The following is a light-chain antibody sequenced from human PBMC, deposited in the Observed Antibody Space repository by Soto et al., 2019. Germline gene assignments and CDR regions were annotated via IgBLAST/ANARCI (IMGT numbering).Light chain of an antibody. J-gene: IGKJ1*01. V-gene: IGKV1-9*01. CDR1: QGISSY. Sequence: DIQLTQSPSFLSASVGDRVTITCRASQGISSYLAWYQQKPGKAPKLLIYAASTLQSGVPLRFSGSGSGTSFTLTISSLQPDDFATYYCKQYNSYSRTFGQGTKVDIK. CDR2: AAS. CDR3: KQYNSYSRT.